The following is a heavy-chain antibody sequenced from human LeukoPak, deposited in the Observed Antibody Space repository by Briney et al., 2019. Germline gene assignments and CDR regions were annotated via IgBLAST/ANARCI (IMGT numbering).Heavy chain of an antibody. CDR3: ARYPYGDYCCFDP. V-gene: IGHV4-59*01. J-gene: IGHJ5*02. CDR2: IYYSGST. CDR1: GGSISSYY. Sequence: ETLSLTCTVSGGSISSYYWSWIRQPPGKGLEWIGYIYYSGSTNYNPSLKSRVTISVDTSKNQFSLKLSSVTAADTAVYYCARYPYGDYCCFDPMGQGTLFTGSS. D-gene: IGHD4-17*01.